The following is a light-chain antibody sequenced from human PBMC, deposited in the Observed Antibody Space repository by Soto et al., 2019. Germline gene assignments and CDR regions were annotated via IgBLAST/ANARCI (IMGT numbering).Light chain of an antibody. CDR2: EVS. J-gene: IGLJ1*01. Sequence: QSALTQPASVSGSPGPSITISCTGTSSDVGGYNYVSWYQQHPGKAPKLMIYEVSNRPAGVSNRFSGSKSGNRASLTISRLQAEDEGDYYFSSYTSSSIDYVFGTGTKLTVL. V-gene: IGLV2-14*01. CDR3: SSYTSSSIDYV. CDR1: SSDVGGYNY.